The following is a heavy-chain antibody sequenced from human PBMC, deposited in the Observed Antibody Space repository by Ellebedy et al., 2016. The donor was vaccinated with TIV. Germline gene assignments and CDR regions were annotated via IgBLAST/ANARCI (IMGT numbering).Heavy chain of an antibody. V-gene: IGHV3-73*01. D-gene: IGHD3-22*01. CDR3: TRGSSDSSAYYYGH. CDR1: GFTFSGSA. CDR2: IRSKANSYAT. J-gene: IGHJ4*02. Sequence: GESLKISCAASGFTFSGSAMHWVRQASGKGLEWVGRIRSKANSYATAYAASVKGRFTISRDDSKNTAYLQMNSLETEDTAVYYCTRGSSDSSAYYYGHWGQGTLVTVSS.